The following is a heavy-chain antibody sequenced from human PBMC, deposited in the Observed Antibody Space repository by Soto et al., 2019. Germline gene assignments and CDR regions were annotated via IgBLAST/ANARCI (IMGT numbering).Heavy chain of an antibody. CDR2: IIPIFGTS. D-gene: IGHD6-6*01. CDR1: GGTFKNYA. J-gene: IGHJ6*02. V-gene: IGHV1-69*13. Sequence: SVKVSCKASGGTFKNYAISWARQAPGQGFEWMGGIIPIFGTSNYAQNFQGRLTITADESTSTVHMDLSSLRSEDTAVYYCAVYRASSGPALSVYGMDVWGQ. CDR3: AVYRASSGPALSVYGMDV.